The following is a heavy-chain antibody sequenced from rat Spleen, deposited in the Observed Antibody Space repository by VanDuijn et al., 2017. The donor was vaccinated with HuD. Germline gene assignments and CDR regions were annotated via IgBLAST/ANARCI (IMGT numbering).Heavy chain of an antibody. CDR1: GFTFSNYG. CDR3: TNGGYDY. J-gene: IGHJ2*01. V-gene: IGHV5S13*01. CDR2: INTGGGNT. D-gene: IGHD1-11*01. Sequence: EVQLVESGGGLVQPGRSLKLSCAASGFTFSNYGMAWVRQTPTKGLEWVASINTGGGNTYYPDSVKGRITISRDNAKSTLYLQMDSLRSEDTATYYCTNGGYDYWGQGVMVTVSS.